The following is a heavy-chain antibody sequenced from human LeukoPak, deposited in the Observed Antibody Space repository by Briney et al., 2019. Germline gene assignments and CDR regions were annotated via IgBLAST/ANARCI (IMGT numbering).Heavy chain of an antibody. CDR2: INPNSGGT. V-gene: IGHV1-2*02. D-gene: IGHD6-13*01. CDR1: GYTFTGYY. CDR3: ARPRSSWTGMDFDY. J-gene: IGHJ4*02. Sequence: ASVKVSCKASGYTFTGYYMHWVRQAPGQGLEWMGWINPNSGGTNYAQKFQGRVTLTRDTSISTAYMELSRLRFDDSAVYYCARPRSSWTGMDFDYWGQGTLVTVSS.